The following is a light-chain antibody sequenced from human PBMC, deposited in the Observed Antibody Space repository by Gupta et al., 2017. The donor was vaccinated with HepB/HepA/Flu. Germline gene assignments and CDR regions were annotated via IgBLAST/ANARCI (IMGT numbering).Light chain of an antibody. CDR1: QSVSSN. CDR3: QQYNNWLWT. V-gene: IGKV3-15*01. J-gene: IGKJ1*01. CDR2: GAS. Sequence: DIVMTQSPATLSVSPGVRATLSCRASQSVSSNLAWYQQKPGQAPRLLIYGASTRATGIPARFSGSWSGTEFTLTISSLQSEDFAVYYCQQYNNWLWTFGQGTKVEIK.